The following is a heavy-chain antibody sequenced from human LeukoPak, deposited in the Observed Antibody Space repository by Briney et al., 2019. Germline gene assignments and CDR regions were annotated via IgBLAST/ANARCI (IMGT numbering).Heavy chain of an antibody. CDR2: ISGSGGST. CDR3: AKASRAGDSVDY. Sequence: GASLRLSCAASGFTFSSYAMSWVRQAPGKGLEWVSAISGSGGSTYYADSVKGRFTISRDNSKNTLYLQMNSLRAEDTAVYYCAKASRAGDSVDYWGQGTTVTVSS. CDR1: GFTFSSYA. V-gene: IGHV3-23*01. D-gene: IGHD1-26*01. J-gene: IGHJ6*02.